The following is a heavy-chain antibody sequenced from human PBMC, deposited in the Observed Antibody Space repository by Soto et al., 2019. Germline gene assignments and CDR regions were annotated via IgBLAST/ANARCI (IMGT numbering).Heavy chain of an antibody. CDR2: IYHSGST. J-gene: IGHJ3*02. V-gene: IGHV4-30-2*01. D-gene: IGHD4-17*01. Sequence: PSETLSLTCAVSGGSISSGGYSWSWIRQPPGKGLEWIGYIYHSGSTYYNPSLKSRVTISVDRSKNQFSLKLRSVTAADTAVYYCARRYGGAFDIWGQGTMVTVSS. CDR3: ARRYGGAFDI. CDR1: GGSISSGGYS.